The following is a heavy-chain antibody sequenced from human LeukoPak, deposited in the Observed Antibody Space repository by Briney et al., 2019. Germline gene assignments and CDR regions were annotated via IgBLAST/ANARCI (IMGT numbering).Heavy chain of an antibody. CDR2: IYRDGSST. CDR3: ARGEYCSGGGCYSAAFDI. J-gene: IGHJ3*02. D-gene: IGHD2-15*01. V-gene: IGHV3-74*01. Sequence: GGSLRLSCAASGFTFSSYWMHWVRQAPGKGLVWVSRIYRDGSSTNYADSVKGRFTISRDNAKNTLYLQMNSLRAEDTAVYYCARGEYCSGGGCYSAAFDIWGQGTMVTVSS. CDR1: GFTFSSYW.